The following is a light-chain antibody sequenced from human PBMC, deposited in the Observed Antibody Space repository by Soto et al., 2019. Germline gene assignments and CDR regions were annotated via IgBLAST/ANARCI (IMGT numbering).Light chain of an antibody. J-gene: IGLJ2*01. CDR2: DVS. Sequence: QSALTQPRSVSGSPGQSVTISCTGTSSDVGGYNYVSWYHQHPGTVPKLMIYDVSNRPSGVPDRFSGSKSGNTASLTISGLQAEDEADYYCCSYAGGHTSLLFGGGTKVTVL. CDR1: SSDVGGYNY. CDR3: CSYAGGHTSLL. V-gene: IGLV2-11*01.